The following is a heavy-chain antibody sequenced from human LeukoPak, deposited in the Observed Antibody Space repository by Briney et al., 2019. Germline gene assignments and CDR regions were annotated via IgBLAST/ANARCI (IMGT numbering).Heavy chain of an antibody. CDR1: GFTFSSYA. Sequence: PGGSLRLSCAASGFTFSSYAMHWVRQAPGKGLEWVAVISYDGSNKYYADSVKGRFTISRDNSKNSLYLQMNSLRAEDTAVYYCARDQDWNDRGGLDYWGQGTLVIVSS. CDR2: ISYDGSNK. CDR3: ARDQDWNDRGGLDY. J-gene: IGHJ4*02. V-gene: IGHV3-30*04. D-gene: IGHD1-1*01.